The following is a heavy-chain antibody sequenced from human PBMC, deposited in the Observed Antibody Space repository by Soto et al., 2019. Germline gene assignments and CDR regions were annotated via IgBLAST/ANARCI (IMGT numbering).Heavy chain of an antibody. CDR1: GFTFSNAW. Sequence: NPGGSLRLSCAASGFTFSNAWMSWVRQAPGKGLEWVGRIKSKTDGGTTDYAAPVKGRFTISRDDSKNTLYLQMNSLKTEDTAVYYCTTAPGIAAAGTEGWGQGTLVTVSS. V-gene: IGHV3-15*01. D-gene: IGHD6-13*01. J-gene: IGHJ4*02. CDR2: IKSKTDGGTT. CDR3: TTAPGIAAAGTEG.